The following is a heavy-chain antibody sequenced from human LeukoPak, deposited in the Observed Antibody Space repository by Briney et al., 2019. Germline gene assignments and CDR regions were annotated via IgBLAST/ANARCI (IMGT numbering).Heavy chain of an antibody. CDR1: GFTFSNNA. CDR3: AKDWLEMATITCFDY. V-gene: IGHV3-49*04. CDR2: IRSKAYGGTT. D-gene: IGHD5-24*01. Sequence: KPGRSVRLSCAASGFTFSNNAMSWVRQAPGKGLEWVGFIRSKAYGGTTEYAASVKGRFTISRDDSKSIAYLQMNSLKTEDTAVYYCAKDWLEMATITCFDYWGQGTLVTVSS. J-gene: IGHJ4*02.